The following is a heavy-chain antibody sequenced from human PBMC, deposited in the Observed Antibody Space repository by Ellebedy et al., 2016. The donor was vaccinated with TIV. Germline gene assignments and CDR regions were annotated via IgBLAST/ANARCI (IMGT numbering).Heavy chain of an antibody. V-gene: IGHV3-53*01. J-gene: IGHJ4*02. CDR1: GFTVSNNY. CDR3: VGGPLRIRK. D-gene: IGHD3-16*01. Sequence: PGGSLRLSCAASGFTVSNNYMSWVRQAPGKGLEWVSVIYSGGGISYLESVRGRFTISRDNPKNTVYLQMNSLRAEDTAVYFCVGGPLRIRKWGPGTLVTVSS. CDR2: IYSGGGI.